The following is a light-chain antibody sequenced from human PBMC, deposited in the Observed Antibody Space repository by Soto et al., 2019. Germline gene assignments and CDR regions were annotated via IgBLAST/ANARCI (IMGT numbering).Light chain of an antibody. CDR3: SSNAGSNNLV. V-gene: IGLV2-8*01. Sequence: QSALTQPPSASGTPGQSVTIPCTGTSSDVGDYNYVSWYQQHPGKAPKLMIYEVSRRPSGVPDRFSGSKSGNTASLTVSGLQAEDEADYNCSSNAGSNNLVFGGGTKLTVL. CDR1: SSDVGDYNY. CDR2: EVS. J-gene: IGLJ2*01.